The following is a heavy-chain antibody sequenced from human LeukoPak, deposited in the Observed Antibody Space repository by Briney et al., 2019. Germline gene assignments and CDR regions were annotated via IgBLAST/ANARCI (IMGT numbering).Heavy chain of an antibody. J-gene: IGHJ4*02. CDR2: IYHSGST. Sequence: SETLSLTCTVSGGSISSGGYYWSWIRQPPGKGLEWIGYIYHSGSTYYNPSLKSRVTISVDRSKNQFSLKLSSVTAADTAVYYCASTDCSSTSCSGNYWGQGTLVTVSS. V-gene: IGHV4-30-2*01. CDR1: GGSISSGGYY. CDR3: ASTDCSSTSCSGNY. D-gene: IGHD2-2*01.